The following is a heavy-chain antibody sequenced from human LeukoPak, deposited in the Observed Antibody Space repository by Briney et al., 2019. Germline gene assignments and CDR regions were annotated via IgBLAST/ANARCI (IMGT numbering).Heavy chain of an antibody. Sequence: SVKVSCKASGGTFSSYAISWVRQAPGQGLEWMGGIIPIFGTANYAQKFQGRVTITADESTSTAYMELSSLRSEDTAMYYCAREVAGVNYFDYWGQGTLVTVSS. CDR1: GGTFSSYA. CDR2: IIPIFGTA. CDR3: AREVAGVNYFDY. V-gene: IGHV1-69*13. J-gene: IGHJ4*02. D-gene: IGHD6-19*01.